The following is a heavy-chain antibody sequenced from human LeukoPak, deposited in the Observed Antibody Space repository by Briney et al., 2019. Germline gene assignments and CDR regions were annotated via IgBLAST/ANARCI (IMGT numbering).Heavy chain of an antibody. Sequence: GGSLRLSCAASGFTFSSYAMGWVRQAPGKGLEWLSAITGTGGVTYYADSVKGRFTISRDSSKTTPYLQMNSLRSEDTAVYYCAKEVSGSGSYYGRNDYWGQGTLVIVSS. CDR3: AKEVSGSGSYYGRNDY. CDR2: ITGTGGVT. CDR1: GFTFSSYA. J-gene: IGHJ4*02. V-gene: IGHV3-23*01. D-gene: IGHD3-10*01.